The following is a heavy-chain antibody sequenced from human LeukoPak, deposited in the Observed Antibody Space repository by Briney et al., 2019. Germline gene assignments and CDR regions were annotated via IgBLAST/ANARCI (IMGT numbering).Heavy chain of an antibody. CDR3: AKMRVLGFDY. D-gene: IGHD3-3*02. CDR1: GLTFSSHS. Sequence: PGGSLRLSCAVSGLTFSSHSMNWVRQAPGKGLEWLSHISSSSSTIYYADSVKGRFTISRDNSKNTLYLQMNSLRAEDTAVYYCAKMRVLGFDYWGQGTLVTVSS. CDR2: ISSSSSTI. V-gene: IGHV3-48*01. J-gene: IGHJ4*02.